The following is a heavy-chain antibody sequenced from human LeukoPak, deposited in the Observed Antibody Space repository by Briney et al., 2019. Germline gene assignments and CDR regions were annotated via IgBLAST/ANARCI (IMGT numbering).Heavy chain of an antibody. D-gene: IGHD6-13*01. Sequence: GGSLRLSCAASGFTLSSYPMNWVRQAPGKGLEWVSTFVRGSTYYADTVQGRLTISRDSSKNTLYLQMNSLRADDTALYFCTRAAPYGTSWYGKNDYWGQGTLVAVSS. V-gene: IGHV3-23*01. J-gene: IGHJ4*02. CDR1: GFTLSSYP. CDR2: FVRGST. CDR3: TRAAPYGTSWYGKNDY.